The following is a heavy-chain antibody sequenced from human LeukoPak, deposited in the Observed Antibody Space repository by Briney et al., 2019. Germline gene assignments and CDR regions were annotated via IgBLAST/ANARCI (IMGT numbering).Heavy chain of an antibody. D-gene: IGHD2-2*01. CDR3: AKGPFGSCSSPSCYFFDY. V-gene: IGHV3-30*18. Sequence: GGSLRLSCSASGFTFSGYEMHWVRQAPGKGLEWVAVISHDGSNEDYADSVKGRFTISRDNSKNTLYLEMNSLRVEDTALYYCAKGPFGSCSSPSCYFFDYWGQGTLVSVSS. J-gene: IGHJ4*02. CDR2: ISHDGSNE. CDR1: GFTFSGYE.